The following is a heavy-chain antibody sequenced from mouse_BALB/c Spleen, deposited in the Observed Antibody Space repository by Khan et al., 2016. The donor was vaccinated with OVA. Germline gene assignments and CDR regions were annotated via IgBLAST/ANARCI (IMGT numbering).Heavy chain of an antibody. CDR3: TRKDYYDYDPFPY. CDR1: GYSITSEYA. V-gene: IGHV3-2*02. J-gene: IGHJ3*01. CDR2: INYSGNT. D-gene: IGHD2-4*01. Sequence: EVQLQESGPGLVKPSQSLSLTCTVTGYSITSEYAWNWIRQFPGNKLEWMGYINYSGNTRYNPSLKSRISITRDTYKNQFFLQLNSVTTEDTATYYCTRKDYYDYDPFPYWGQGTLVTVSA.